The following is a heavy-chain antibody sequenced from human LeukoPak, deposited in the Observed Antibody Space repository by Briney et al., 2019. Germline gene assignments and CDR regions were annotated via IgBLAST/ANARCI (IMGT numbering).Heavy chain of an antibody. J-gene: IGHJ2*01. CDR1: GGSISSSSYY. Sequence: PSETLSFTCTVSGGSISSSSYYWGWIRQPPGKGLEWIGSIYYSGSTYYNPSLKSRVTISVDTSKNQFSLKLSSVTAADTAVYYCARGPPYSSSWYFDLWGRGTLVTVSS. CDR2: IYYSGST. CDR3: ARGPPYSSSWYFDL. V-gene: IGHV4-39*07. D-gene: IGHD6-13*01.